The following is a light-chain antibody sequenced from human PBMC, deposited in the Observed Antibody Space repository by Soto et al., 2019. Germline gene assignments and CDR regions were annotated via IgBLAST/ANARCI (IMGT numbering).Light chain of an antibody. CDR2: DVS. V-gene: IGLV2-14*03. CDR1: SSDVGGYDY. CDR3: SSYTRSSLYV. Sequence: QSALTQPASVSGSPGQSITISCTGTSSDVGGYDYVSWYQHHPGKAPKLMIYDVSNRPSGVSHRFSGSKSGNTASLTISGRHAEDEADYYLSSYTRSSLYVFGTGTKRTVL. J-gene: IGLJ1*01.